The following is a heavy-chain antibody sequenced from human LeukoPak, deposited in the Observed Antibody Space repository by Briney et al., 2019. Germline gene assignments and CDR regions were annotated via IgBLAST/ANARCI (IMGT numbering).Heavy chain of an antibody. D-gene: IGHD6-13*01. Sequence: SVKVSCKASGGTFSSYAISWVRQAPGQGLEWMGGIIPIFGTANYAQKFQGRVTITADESTSTAYMELSSLRSEDTAVYYCARDGGGIAAAGTVDYWGQGTLVTVSS. J-gene: IGHJ4*02. CDR3: ARDGGGIAAAGTVDY. V-gene: IGHV1-69*13. CDR2: IIPIFGTA. CDR1: GGTFSSYA.